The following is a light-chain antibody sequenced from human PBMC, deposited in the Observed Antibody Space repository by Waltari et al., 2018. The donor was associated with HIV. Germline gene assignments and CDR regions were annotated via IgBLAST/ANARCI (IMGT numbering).Light chain of an antibody. CDR2: GAS. V-gene: IGKV3-20*01. CDR1: QSVSSSY. CDR3: QQFGTTLWT. J-gene: IGKJ1*01. Sequence: EIVLTQSPGTLSLSPGERVTLSCRASQSVSSSYLAWYQQKPGQAPRLLIYGASSRATGIPGRFTGSGSGTDFTLTISRLEPEDFAVYYCQQFGTTLWTFGQGTKVEIK.